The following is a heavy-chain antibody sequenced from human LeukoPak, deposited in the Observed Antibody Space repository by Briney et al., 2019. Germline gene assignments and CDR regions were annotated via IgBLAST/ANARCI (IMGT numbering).Heavy chain of an antibody. V-gene: IGHV3-23*01. CDR3: AKELGYCSAGRCEYFQH. D-gene: IGHD2-15*01. CDR2: ISGSGSST. J-gene: IGHJ1*01. Sequence: GGSLRLSCAASGFTFSSYAMNWVRQAPGKGLEWVSAISGSGSSTYYADSVKGRFIISRDNSKNTLYLQMNSLRAEDTAIYYRAKELGYCSAGRCEYFQHWGQGTLVTVSS. CDR1: GFTFSSYA.